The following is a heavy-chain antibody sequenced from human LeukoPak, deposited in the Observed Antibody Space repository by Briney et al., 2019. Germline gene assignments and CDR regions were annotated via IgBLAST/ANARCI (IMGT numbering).Heavy chain of an antibody. CDR3: TRDTTLLWFGERYDY. CDR1: GYTFTSYG. CDR2: ISAYNGNT. J-gene: IGHJ4*02. D-gene: IGHD3-10*01. Sequence: ASVKVSCKASGYTFTSYGISWVRQAPGQGLEWMGWISAYNGNTDYAQKLQGRVTMTTDTSTSTAYMELRSLRSDDTAVHYCTRDTTLLWFGERYDYWGQGTLVTVSS. V-gene: IGHV1-18*04.